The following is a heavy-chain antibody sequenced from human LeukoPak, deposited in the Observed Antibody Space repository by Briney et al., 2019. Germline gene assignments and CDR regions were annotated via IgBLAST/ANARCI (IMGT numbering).Heavy chain of an antibody. CDR1: GFTFSDYY. Sequence: GGSLRLSCAASGFTFSDYYMSWIRQAPGKGLEWVSYISNSAGTIHSADSVKGRFIISRDNARNSLFLQMNSLTAEDTAVYYCARGHYYGSAAYPKYWGQGTLVTVSS. D-gene: IGHD3-10*01. V-gene: IGHV3-11*01. CDR2: ISNSAGTI. CDR3: ARGHYYGSAAYPKY. J-gene: IGHJ4*02.